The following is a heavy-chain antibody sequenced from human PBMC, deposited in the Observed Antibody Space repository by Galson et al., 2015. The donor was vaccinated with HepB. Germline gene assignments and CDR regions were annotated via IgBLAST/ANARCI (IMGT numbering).Heavy chain of an antibody. V-gene: IGHV5-51*01. J-gene: IGHJ5*02. D-gene: IGHD3-3*01. Sequence: QSGAEVKKPGESLKISCKGSGYSFTSYWIGWVRQMPGKGLEWMGIIYPGDSDTRYSPSFQGQVTISADKSISTAYLQWSSLKASDTAMYYCARGDNYDFWSGYRRQPQEFDPWGQGTLVTVSS. CDR2: IYPGDSDT. CDR1: GYSFTSYW. CDR3: ARGDNYDFWSGYRRQPQEFDP.